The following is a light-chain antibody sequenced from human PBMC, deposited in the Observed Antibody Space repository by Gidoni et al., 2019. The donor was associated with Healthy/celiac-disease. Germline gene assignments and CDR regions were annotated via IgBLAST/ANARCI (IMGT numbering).Light chain of an antibody. V-gene: IGLV3-25*02. CDR2: KDS. CDR1: ALPKQY. J-gene: IGLJ3*02. Sequence: SYELTQPPSVSVSPGQTARITCSGDALPKQYAYWYQQKPGQAPVLGIYKDSERPSGIPERFSGSSSGTTVTLTISGFQAEDEADYYCQSADSSGTYRVFGGGTKLTVL. CDR3: QSADSSGTYRV.